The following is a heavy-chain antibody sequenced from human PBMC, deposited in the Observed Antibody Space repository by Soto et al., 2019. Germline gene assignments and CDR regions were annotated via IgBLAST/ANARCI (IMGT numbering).Heavy chain of an antibody. CDR3: ARGRQLLYQSLDYYYGMDV. CDR1: GFTFRSYR. CDR2: IKQDGSEK. Sequence: PGGSLRLSCAASGFTFRSYRMSWVRQAPGKGLEWVANIKQDGSEKYYVDSVKGRFTISRDNAKNSLYLQMNSLRAEDTAVYYCARGRQLLYQSLDYYYGMDVWGQGTTVTVSS. V-gene: IGHV3-7*01. D-gene: IGHD2-8*01. J-gene: IGHJ6*02.